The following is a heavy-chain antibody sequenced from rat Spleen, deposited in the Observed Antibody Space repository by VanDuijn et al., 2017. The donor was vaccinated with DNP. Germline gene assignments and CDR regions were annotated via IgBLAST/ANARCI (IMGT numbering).Heavy chain of an antibody. CDR2: ISYDGSST. J-gene: IGHJ2*01. D-gene: IGHD1-4*01. V-gene: IGHV5-7*01. Sequence: EVQLVESGGGLVQPGRSLKLSCAASGFTFSDYYMAWVRQAPTKGLEWVATISYDGSSTWYRDSVKGRFTISRDNAKSTLYLQMDSLRSEDTATYYCARSKLPGYVMDAWGQGVMVTVSS. CDR3: ARSKLPGYVMDA. CDR1: GFTFSDYY.